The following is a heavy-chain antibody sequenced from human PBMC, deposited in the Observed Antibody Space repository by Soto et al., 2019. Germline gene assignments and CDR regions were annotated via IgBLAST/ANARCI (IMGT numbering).Heavy chain of an antibody. D-gene: IGHD6-19*01. CDR3: ARRRYGIAVAGAGGSAAYFDY. Sequence: PGEYLKISCKGSGYSFTSYWIGWVRQMPGKGLEWMGIIYPGDSDTRYSPSFQGQVTISADKSISTAYLQWSSLKASDTAMYYCARRRYGIAVAGAGGSAAYFDYWGQGTLVTAPQ. V-gene: IGHV5-51*01. CDR1: GYSFTSYW. CDR2: IYPGDSDT. J-gene: IGHJ4*02.